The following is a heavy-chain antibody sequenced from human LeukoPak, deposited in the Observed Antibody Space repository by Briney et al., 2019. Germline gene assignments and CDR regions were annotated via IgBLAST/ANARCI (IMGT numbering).Heavy chain of an antibody. V-gene: IGHV4-34*01. CDR2: INHSGST. CDR3: ARLGSTILGV. Sequence: KPSETLSLTCAVYGGSFSGYYWSWIRQPPGKGLEWIGEINHSGSTNYNPSLKSRVTISVDTSKNQFSLKLSSVTAADTAVYYCARLGSTILGVWGQGTTVTVSS. J-gene: IGHJ6*02. CDR1: GGSFSGYY. D-gene: IGHD2-2*01.